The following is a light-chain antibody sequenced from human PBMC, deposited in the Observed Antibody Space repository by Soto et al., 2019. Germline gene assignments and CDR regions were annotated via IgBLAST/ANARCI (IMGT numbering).Light chain of an antibody. J-gene: IGLJ2*01. V-gene: IGLV2-14*01. Sequence: QSALTQPASVSGSPVQSITISCTGTNSDVGGYNYVSWYQQHPGKVPKLMLFDVSHRPSGVSNRFSGSKSGNTASLTISGLQAEDEADYYCSSYPSSSTPVVFGGGTQLTVL. CDR2: DVS. CDR1: NSDVGGYNY. CDR3: SSYPSSSTPVV.